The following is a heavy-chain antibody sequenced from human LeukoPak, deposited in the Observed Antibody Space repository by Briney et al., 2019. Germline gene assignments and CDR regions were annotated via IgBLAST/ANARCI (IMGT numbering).Heavy chain of an antibody. CDR1: GFTFGTSA. J-gene: IGHJ4*02. Sequence: GVLRLSCAASGFTFGTSAMSWVRQAPGKGPEWVSTFGRSGSDTYYSDTVKGRFTIFRDNSKNTLYLQMNSLRAEDTAVFYCARDRPGDGYFDYWGQGTLVTVSS. CDR3: ARDRPGDGYFDY. CDR2: FGRSGSDT. V-gene: IGHV3-23*01. D-gene: IGHD5-24*01.